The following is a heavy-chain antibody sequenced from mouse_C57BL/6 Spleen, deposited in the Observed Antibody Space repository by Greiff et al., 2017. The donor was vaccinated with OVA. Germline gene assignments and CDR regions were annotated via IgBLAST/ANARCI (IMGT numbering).Heavy chain of an antibody. CDR3: ARRGIYYDYGVAWFAY. J-gene: IGHJ3*01. CDR2: INPSNGGT. D-gene: IGHD2-4*01. V-gene: IGHV1-53*01. Sequence: QVQLQQPGTELVKPGASVKLSCKASGYTFTSYWMHWVEQRPGQGLEWIGNINPSNGGTNYNEKFKSKATLTVDKSSSTAYMQLSSLTSEDSAVYYCARRGIYYDYGVAWFAYWGQGTLVTVSA. CDR1: GYTFTSYW.